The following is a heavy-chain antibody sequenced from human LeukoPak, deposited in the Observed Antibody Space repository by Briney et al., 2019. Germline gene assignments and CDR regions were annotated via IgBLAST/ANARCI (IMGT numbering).Heavy chain of an antibody. CDR3: AGEASSGWYYFDY. Sequence: GGSLRLSCVASRFTFSSYWMSWVRQAPGKGLEWVANIKHDGTEQYYVDSVKGRFTIARDNAKNSLYLQMNSLRVEDTAVYYCAGEASSGWYYFDYWGQGTLVTVSS. CDR1: RFTFSSYW. CDR2: IKHDGTEQ. D-gene: IGHD6-19*01. V-gene: IGHV3-7*01. J-gene: IGHJ4*02.